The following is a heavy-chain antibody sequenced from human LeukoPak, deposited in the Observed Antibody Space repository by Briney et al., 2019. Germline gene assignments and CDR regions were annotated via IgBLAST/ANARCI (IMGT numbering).Heavy chain of an antibody. CDR1: GGSISSSSYY. CDR3: ARRHYYDSSGYYTPFDY. J-gene: IGHJ4*02. D-gene: IGHD3-22*01. CDR2: IYYSGST. Sequence: PSETLSLTCTVSGGSISSSSYYWGWIRQPPGKGLEWIGSIYYSGSTYYNPSLKSRVTISVDTSKNQFSLKLSSVTAADTAVYYCARRHYYDSSGYYTPFDYWGQGTLVTVFS. V-gene: IGHV4-39*07.